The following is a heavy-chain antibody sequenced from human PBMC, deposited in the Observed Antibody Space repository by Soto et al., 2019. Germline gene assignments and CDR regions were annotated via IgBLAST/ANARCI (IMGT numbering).Heavy chain of an antibody. CDR2: INPSGGST. D-gene: IGHD3-22*01. CDR1: GYIFTNHY. V-gene: IGHV1-46*01. CDR3: ARADYYDSRGFYYDC. Sequence: QVQLVQSGAEVKKPGASVKVSCKASGYIFTNHYIHWVRQAPGQGLEWMGIINPSGGSTNYLQKFQGRITRTGDTSTSTVYMEVSSLRSEDTAVYFCARADYYDSRGFYYDCWGQGSLVTVSP. J-gene: IGHJ4*02.